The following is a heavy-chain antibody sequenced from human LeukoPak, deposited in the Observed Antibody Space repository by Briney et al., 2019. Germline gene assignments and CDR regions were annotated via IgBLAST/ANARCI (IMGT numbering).Heavy chain of an antibody. CDR1: GGSISSSSYY. CDR3: ATYCSSASCPHRRAFDI. J-gene: IGHJ3*02. D-gene: IGHD2-2*01. V-gene: IGHV4-39*01. Sequence: SETLSLTCTVSGGSISSSSYYWGWIRQPPGKGLEWIGTIYYSGNTYYNPSLKSRVTISVGTSKNQFSLKLSSVTAADTAVYYCATYCSSASCPHRRAFDIWGQGTMVTVSS. CDR2: IYYSGNT.